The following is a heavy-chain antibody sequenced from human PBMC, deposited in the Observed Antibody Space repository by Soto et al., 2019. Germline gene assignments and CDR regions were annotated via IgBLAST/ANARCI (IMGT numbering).Heavy chain of an antibody. D-gene: IGHD3-22*01. CDR1: GYTFTSYY. CDR2: INPSGGST. J-gene: IGHJ4*02. V-gene: IGHV1-46*01. Sequence: GASVKVSCKASGYTFTSYYMHWVRQAPGQGLEWMGIINPSGGSTSYAQKFQGRVTMTRDTSTSTVYMELSSLRSEDTAVYYCARGFGVPGDYYDSSGYLPLLGYWGQGTLVTVSS. CDR3: ARGFGVPGDYYDSSGYLPLLGY.